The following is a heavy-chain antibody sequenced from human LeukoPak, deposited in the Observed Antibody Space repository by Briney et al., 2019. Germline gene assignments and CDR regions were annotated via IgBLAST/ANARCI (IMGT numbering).Heavy chain of an antibody. CDR2: ISAYNGNI. CDR1: GYTFTTYG. J-gene: IGHJ4*02. Sequence: ASVKVSCRPSGYTFTTYGLSWVRQAPGQGLEWMGWISAYNGNINYAQKLQGRVTMTTDTSTSTAYMELRSLRSDDTAVYYCARVGGSQQGFDYWGQGTLVTVSS. CDR3: ARVGGSQQGFDY. V-gene: IGHV1-18*01. D-gene: IGHD1-26*01.